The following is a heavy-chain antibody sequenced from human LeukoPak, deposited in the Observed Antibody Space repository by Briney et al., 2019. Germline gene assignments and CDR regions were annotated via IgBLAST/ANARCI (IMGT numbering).Heavy chain of an antibody. D-gene: IGHD6-13*01. CDR2: ISGSSGNT. CDR3: AKAGNSAAGTFYWFDP. Sequence: GGSLRLSCAASGFTVSSNYMSWVRQAPGKGLEWVSGISGSSGNTYYADSVKGRFTISRDNSKNTLHLQMNSLRAEDTAVYYCAKAGNSAAGTFYWFDPWGQGTLVTVSS. J-gene: IGHJ5*02. V-gene: IGHV3-23*01. CDR1: GFTVSSNY.